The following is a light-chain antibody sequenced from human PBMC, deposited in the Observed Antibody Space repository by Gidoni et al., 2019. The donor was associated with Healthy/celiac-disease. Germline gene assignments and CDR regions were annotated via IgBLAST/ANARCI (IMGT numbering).Light chain of an antibody. J-gene: IGKJ4*01. CDR1: QSSSSY. V-gene: IGKV1-39*01. CDR3: QQSYSTPLT. CDR2: AAS. Sequence: DIQMTQSPSSLSASVGDRVTITCRASQSSSSYLNWYQQKQGKAPKLLIYAASSLQSGVPSRFSGSGSGTDFTLTISSLQPEDFATYYCQQSYSTPLTFGGGTKVEIK.